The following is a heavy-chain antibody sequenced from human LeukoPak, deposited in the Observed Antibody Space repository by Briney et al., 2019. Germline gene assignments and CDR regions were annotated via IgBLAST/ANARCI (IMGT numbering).Heavy chain of an antibody. J-gene: IGHJ3*02. Sequence: ASVKVSRKTSGYTFTSYDINWVRQVTGQGLEWVGGMDGNSGKTAYAQNFLGRVTITRNTSISTAYMELSSLRSEDTAVYYCARLYYYASSGYDALYIWGQGTMVAVSS. D-gene: IGHD3-22*01. V-gene: IGHV1-8*01. CDR3: ARLYYYASSGYDALYI. CDR1: GYTFTSYD. CDR2: MDGNSGKT.